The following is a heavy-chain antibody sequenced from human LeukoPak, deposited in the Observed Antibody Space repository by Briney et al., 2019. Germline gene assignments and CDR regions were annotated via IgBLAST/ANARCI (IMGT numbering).Heavy chain of an antibody. V-gene: IGHV3-53*01. CDR1: GLIVSSNY. CDR2: IYSDGST. Sequence: GGSLRLSCAASGLIVSSNYISWVRQAPGKGLEWVSEIYSDGSTYYAASVKGRFSFYRDNSKNTVYLQMNSLRVEDTAVYYCARGLFLSGYLDAFDVWGQGTVVTVSS. J-gene: IGHJ3*01. CDR3: ARGLFLSGYLDAFDV. D-gene: IGHD3-22*01.